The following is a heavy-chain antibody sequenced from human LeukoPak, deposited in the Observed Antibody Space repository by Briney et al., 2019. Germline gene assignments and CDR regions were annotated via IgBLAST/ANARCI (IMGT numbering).Heavy chain of an antibody. CDR2: IYSGGST. D-gene: IGHD3-16*01. CDR3: ARGLGTVTTTYYYYGMDV. CDR1: GFTVSSNY. Sequence: GGSLRLSCAASGFTVSSNYMSWVRQASGKGLEWVSVIYSGGSTYYADSVKGRFTISRDNSKNTLYLQMNSLRAEDTAVYYCARGLGTVTTTYYYYGMDVWGQGTTVTVSS. V-gene: IGHV3-66*01. J-gene: IGHJ6*02.